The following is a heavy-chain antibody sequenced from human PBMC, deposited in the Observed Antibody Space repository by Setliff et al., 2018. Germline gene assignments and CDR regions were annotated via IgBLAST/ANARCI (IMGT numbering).Heavy chain of an antibody. CDR3: ARGHTTVSTGY. D-gene: IGHD4-17*01. V-gene: IGHV3-33*01. CDR2: IWHDGTNK. J-gene: IGHJ4*02. Sequence: GGSLRLSCAASGLTLINNGFHWVRQAPGKGLEWVAIIWHDGTNKYYADSVKGRFDISRDSSKNTVYLQMNSLTAEDTAVYYCARGHTTVSTGYWGQGTLVTVSS. CDR1: GLTLINNG.